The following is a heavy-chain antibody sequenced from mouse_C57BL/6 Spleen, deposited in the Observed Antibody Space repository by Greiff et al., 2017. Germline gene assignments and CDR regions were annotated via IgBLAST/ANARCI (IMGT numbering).Heavy chain of an antibody. CDR1: GYTFTDYY. Sequence: EVQLQQSGPELVKPGASVKISCKASGYTFTDYYMNWVKQSHGKSLEWIGNINPNNGGTSYNQKFKGKATLTVDKFSSTAYMELRSLTSEDSAVFYCARAYDGYYSYFDVWGTGTTVTVSS. V-gene: IGHV1-26*01. CDR3: ARAYDGYYSYFDV. CDR2: INPNNGGT. D-gene: IGHD2-3*01. J-gene: IGHJ1*03.